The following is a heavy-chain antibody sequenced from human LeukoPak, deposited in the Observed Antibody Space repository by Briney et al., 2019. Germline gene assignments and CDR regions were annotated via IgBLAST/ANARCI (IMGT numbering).Heavy chain of an antibody. CDR1: GGSISGSNYH. CDR3: APTYSYTGGGYDY. D-gene: IGHD5-18*01. J-gene: IGHJ4*02. V-gene: IGHV4-39*01. Sequence: PSETLSLTCTVSGGSISGSNYHWGWIRQPPGKGLEWIGSINYWGHTYYNPSLKSRVTISVDTSKNQFSLKVSSVTAADTALYYCAPTYSYTGGGYDYWGQGTLVTVSS. CDR2: INYWGHT.